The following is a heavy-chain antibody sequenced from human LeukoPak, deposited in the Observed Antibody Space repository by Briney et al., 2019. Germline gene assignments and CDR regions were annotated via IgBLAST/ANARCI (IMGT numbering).Heavy chain of an antibody. CDR2: IYYSGST. V-gene: IGHV4-39*01. J-gene: IGHJ4*02. D-gene: IGHD4-23*01. Sequence: SETLSLTCTVSGGSISSSSYYWGWIRQPPGKGLEWIGSIYYSGSTYYNPSLKSRVTISVDTSKDQFSLKLSSVTAADTAVYYCARGYTVVIRFDYWGQGTLVTVSS. CDR1: GGSISSSSYY. CDR3: ARGYTVVIRFDY.